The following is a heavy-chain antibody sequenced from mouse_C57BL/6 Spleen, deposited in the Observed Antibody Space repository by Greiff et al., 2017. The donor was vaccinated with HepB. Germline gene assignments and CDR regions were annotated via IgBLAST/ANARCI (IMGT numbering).Heavy chain of an antibody. CDR3: ARRVELRREYYFDY. D-gene: IGHD1-1*01. CDR1: GYTFTSYW. J-gene: IGHJ2*01. V-gene: IGHV1-69*01. CDR2: IDPSDSYT. Sequence: QVQLKQPGAELVMPGASVKLSCKASGYTFTSYWMHWVKQRPGQGLEWIGEIDPSDSYTNYNQKFKGKSTLTVDKSSSTAYMQLSSLTSEDSAVYYCARRVELRREYYFDYWGQGTTLTVSS.